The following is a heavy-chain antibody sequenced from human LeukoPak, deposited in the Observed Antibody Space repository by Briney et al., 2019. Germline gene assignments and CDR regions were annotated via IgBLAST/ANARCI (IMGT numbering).Heavy chain of an antibody. CDR1: GFTFSSYG. V-gene: IGHV3-30*18. Sequence: GGSLRLSCAASGFTFSSYGMHWVRQAPGKGLEWVAVISYDGSDKYYADSVKGRFTISRDSYKNTLYLQMNSLRAEDAAVYYCAKAPVATCSGAYCYPFDYWGQGTLVTVSS. J-gene: IGHJ4*02. CDR2: ISYDGSDK. D-gene: IGHD2-15*01. CDR3: AKAPVATCSGAYCYPFDY.